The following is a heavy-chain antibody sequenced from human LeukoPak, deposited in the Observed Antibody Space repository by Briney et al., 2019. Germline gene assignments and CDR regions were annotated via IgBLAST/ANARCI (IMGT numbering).Heavy chain of an antibody. V-gene: IGHV5-51*01. CDR1: GYSFTSYW. CDR2: IYPGDSDT. Sequence: GESLKISCKGSGYSFTSYWIGWVRQMPGKGLEWMGIIYPGDSDTRHSPSFQGQVTISADKSISTAYLQWSSLKASDTAMYYCARQKGYDFWSGPNYYYYYMDVWGKGTTVTVSS. CDR3: ARQKGYDFWSGPNYYYYYMDV. D-gene: IGHD3-3*01. J-gene: IGHJ6*03.